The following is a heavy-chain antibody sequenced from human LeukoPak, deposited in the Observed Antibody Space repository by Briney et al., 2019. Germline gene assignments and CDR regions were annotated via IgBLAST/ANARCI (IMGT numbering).Heavy chain of an antibody. CDR3: PKVPTVTTYF. Sequence: PGWSLTLSLPASGFTFSSYGFHWVRQAPAKGLQGVAFIRYDGSNKYYADSVKGRFTISLDSSKKTLYLQVNNQRDNCTDVYVCPKVPTVTTYFWAQGTGVTVSS. CDR1: GFTFSSYG. CDR2: IRYDGSNK. J-gene: IGHJ4*02. D-gene: IGHD4-17*01. V-gene: IGHV3-30*02.